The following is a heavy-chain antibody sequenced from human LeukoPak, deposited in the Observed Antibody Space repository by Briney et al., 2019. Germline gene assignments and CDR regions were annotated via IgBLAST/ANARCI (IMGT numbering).Heavy chain of an antibody. Sequence: PSETLSLTCTVSGGSVSSGNYYWSWIRQPPGKGLEWIGYIYYSGSTNYNPSLKSRVTISVDTSKNQFSLKLSSVTTADTAVYYCASGWGTVLAVYYYGLDVWGQGTTVTVSS. CDR3: ASGWGTVLAVYYYGLDV. J-gene: IGHJ6*02. CDR1: GGSVSSGNYY. D-gene: IGHD2-8*02. CDR2: IYYSGST. V-gene: IGHV4-61*01.